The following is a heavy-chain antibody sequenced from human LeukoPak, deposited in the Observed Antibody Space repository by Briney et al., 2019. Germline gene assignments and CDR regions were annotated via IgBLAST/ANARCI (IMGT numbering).Heavy chain of an antibody. CDR1: GFTFSSYA. J-gene: IGHJ4*02. Sequence: GGSLRLSCAASGFTFSSYAMSWVRQAPGKGLEWVSTISGNGGSTYYADSVKGRFTISRDNSKNTLYLQMSSLRAEDTAVYYCARYCSSTSCSTPFDYWGQGALVTVSS. CDR3: ARYCSSTSCSTPFDY. V-gene: IGHV3-23*01. D-gene: IGHD2-2*02. CDR2: ISGNGGST.